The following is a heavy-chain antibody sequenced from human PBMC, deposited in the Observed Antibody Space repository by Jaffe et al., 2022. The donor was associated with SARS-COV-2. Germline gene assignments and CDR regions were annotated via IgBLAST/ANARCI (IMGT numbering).Heavy chain of an antibody. Sequence: QVQLVQSGAEVKKPGASVKVSCKASGYTFTGYYIHWVRQAPGQGLEWMGWISPNSGDTNYAQKFQGRVTVTRDTSISTAYMELGRLTSDDAAMYYCARGRGDSGYYPYDYWGQGTLVTVSS. CDR1: GYTFTGYY. J-gene: IGHJ4*02. CDR2: ISPNSGDT. D-gene: IGHD5-12*01. V-gene: IGHV1-2*02. CDR3: ARGRGDSGYYPYDY.